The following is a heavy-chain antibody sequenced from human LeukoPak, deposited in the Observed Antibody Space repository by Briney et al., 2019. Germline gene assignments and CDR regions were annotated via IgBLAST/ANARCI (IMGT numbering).Heavy chain of an antibody. D-gene: IGHD3-16*01. CDR3: ARGGGGVREGFEI. CDR1: RGSVSSESYH. CDR2: IFTCGSS. V-gene: IGHV4-61*01. Sequence: SETLSLTCPVSRGSVSSESYHWPWIRQPPGKGLEWIAYIFTCGSSYYHPSLKSRVTLPVDQSKKQFSLTLNSLTAADTAQYQCARGGGGVREGFEIWPQGTMVSVPS. J-gene: IGHJ3*02.